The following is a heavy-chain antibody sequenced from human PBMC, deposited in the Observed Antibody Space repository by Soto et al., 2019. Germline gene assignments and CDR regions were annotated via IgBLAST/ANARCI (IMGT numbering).Heavy chain of an antibody. Sequence: PSETLSLTCIVSGGSISGKYWNWVRQPPGKGLEWIGLIFANGHTDYNPSLKSRVTMSVDASKNQFSLRLTSMTAADTAVYYCVASLAASGLNWLDPWGRGTLVTVS. CDR1: GGSISGKY. CDR3: VASLAASGLNWLDP. V-gene: IGHV4-4*07. D-gene: IGHD6-13*01. J-gene: IGHJ5*02. CDR2: IFANGHT.